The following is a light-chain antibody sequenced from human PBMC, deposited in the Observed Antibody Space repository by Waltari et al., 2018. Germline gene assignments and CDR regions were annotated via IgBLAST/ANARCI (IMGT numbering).Light chain of an antibody. CDR3: QQYYFNTFT. J-gene: IGKJ2*01. CDR2: WAS. V-gene: IGKV4-1*01. CDR1: RSVFYRPNNKDY. Sequence: DIVMTQSPASLAVSLGERATINCKSSRSVFYRPNNKDYLAWYQQKPGQPPKLLIYWASTRESGVPDRFSGSGSGTEFTLTISSLQAEDVAFYYCQQYYFNTFTFGQGTKLEI.